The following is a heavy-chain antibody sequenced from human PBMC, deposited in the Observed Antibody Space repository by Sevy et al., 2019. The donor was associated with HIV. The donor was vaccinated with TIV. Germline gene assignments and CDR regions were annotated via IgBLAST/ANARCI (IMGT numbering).Heavy chain of an antibody. Sequence: GGSLRLSCAASGFNIRVYWMLWVRQAPGKGLEWVANINEDGSTKYYLESVKGRFTISRDNAENSVYLQMNSLRDEDTAVYYCARVVLYYDANYCDYWGQGALVTVSS. D-gene: IGHD3-22*01. CDR1: GFNIRVYW. CDR3: ARVVLYYDANYCDY. CDR2: INEDGSTK. V-gene: IGHV3-7*04. J-gene: IGHJ4*02.